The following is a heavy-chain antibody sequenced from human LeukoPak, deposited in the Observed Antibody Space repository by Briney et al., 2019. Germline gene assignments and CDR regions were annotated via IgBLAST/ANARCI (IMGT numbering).Heavy chain of an antibody. CDR1: GFPFSSYA. J-gene: IGHJ4*02. Sequence: PGGSLRLSCAASGFPFSSYAMSWVRQAPGKGLEWVANIKHDGSEKYYVDSVKGRFTISRDNAKNSLFLQMNSLRAEDTAVYYCARDSLTKGGDYWGQGTLVTVSS. V-gene: IGHV3-7*01. CDR2: IKHDGSEK. CDR3: ARDSLTKGGDY. D-gene: IGHD3-16*01.